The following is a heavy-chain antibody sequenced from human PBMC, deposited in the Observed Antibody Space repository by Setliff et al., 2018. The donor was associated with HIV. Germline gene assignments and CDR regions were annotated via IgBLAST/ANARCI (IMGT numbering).Heavy chain of an antibody. CDR2: ISSTSAYI. CDR3: ARLGDWNWNYIRNAFDI. CDR1: DFSFRHYT. Sequence: PGGSLRLSCAASDFSFRHYTMTWVRQAPGKGLEWVSSISSTSAYIYYADSLRGRFTISRDNAKNSLYLQMNSLRPEDTAVYYCARLGDWNWNYIRNAFDIWGQGTMVTVSS. J-gene: IGHJ3*02. V-gene: IGHV3-21*01. D-gene: IGHD1-7*01.